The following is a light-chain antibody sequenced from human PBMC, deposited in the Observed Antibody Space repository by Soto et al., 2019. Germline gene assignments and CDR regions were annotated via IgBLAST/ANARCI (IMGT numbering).Light chain of an antibody. CDR1: SSDVGGYNY. CDR3: RSYTSSNPWV. CDR2: EVS. V-gene: IGLV2-14*01. J-gene: IGLJ3*02. Sequence: QSALTQPASVSGSPGQSITISCTGTSSDVGGYNYVSWYQQHPGKAPKLMIYEVSNRPSGVSNRFSGSKSGNTASLTISGLQAEDAAYYYCRSYTSSNPWVFGGGTKLTVL.